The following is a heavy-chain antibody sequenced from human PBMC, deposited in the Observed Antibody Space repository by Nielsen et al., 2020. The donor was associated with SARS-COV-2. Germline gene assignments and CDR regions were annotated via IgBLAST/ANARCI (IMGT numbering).Heavy chain of an antibody. CDR3: ARDAGYKYYYYMDV. J-gene: IGHJ6*03. CDR1: GFTFSSYW. D-gene: IGHD3-9*01. V-gene: IGHV3-7*03. Sequence: GGSLRLSCAASGFTFSSYWMSWVRQAPGKGLEWVANIKQDGSEKYYVDSVKGRFTISRDNAKNSLYLQMNSLRAEDTAVYYCARDAGYKYYYYMDVWCKGTTVTVSS. CDR2: IKQDGSEK.